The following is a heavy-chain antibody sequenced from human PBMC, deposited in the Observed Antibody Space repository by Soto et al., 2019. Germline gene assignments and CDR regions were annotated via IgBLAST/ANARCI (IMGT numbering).Heavy chain of an antibody. V-gene: IGHV4-59*08. Sequence: QVQLQESGPGLVKPSETLSLTCTVSSDSSSSYKWSWIRQTPGKGLEWIGYIDNNGGTSYNPSLRRPTTITTSTHPSTNPVSLRLSSVTAADTAVYYSVTQAFGPLHGLVDVWAQGTTVTVSS. CDR1: SDSSSSYK. D-gene: IGHD3-10*01. CDR2: IDNNGGT. J-gene: IGHJ6*02. CDR3: VTQAFGPLHGLVDV.